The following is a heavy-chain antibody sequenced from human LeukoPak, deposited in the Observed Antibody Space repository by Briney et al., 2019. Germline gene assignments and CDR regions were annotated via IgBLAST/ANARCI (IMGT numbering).Heavy chain of an antibody. Sequence: AGESLKISCKASGCRFTNYWIAWVRQMPGKGLELMGSIYPGDSDVRYSPSFQGQVTISADKSISTAYLQWSSLKASDTAMYYCARGTGTTGYFDYWGQGTLVTVSS. CDR2: IYPGDSDV. V-gene: IGHV5-51*01. D-gene: IGHD1-1*01. CDR3: ARGTGTTGYFDY. J-gene: IGHJ4*02. CDR1: GCRFTNYW.